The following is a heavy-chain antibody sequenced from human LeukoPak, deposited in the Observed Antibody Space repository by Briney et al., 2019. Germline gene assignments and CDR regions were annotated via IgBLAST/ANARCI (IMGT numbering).Heavy chain of an antibody. J-gene: IGHJ4*02. CDR3: GKLFYSSGMYHFDY. V-gene: IGHV3-23*01. CDR2: ISGSGGGT. CDR1: GFTFSSSA. Sequence: GGSLRLSCATSGFTFSSSAMSWVRQPPGKGLAWVSTISGSGGGTYYADSVKGRFTISRDNSKNTLYLQMNSLRAEDTAVFYCGKLFYSSGMYHFDYWGEGTLVTVSS. D-gene: IGHD3-10*01.